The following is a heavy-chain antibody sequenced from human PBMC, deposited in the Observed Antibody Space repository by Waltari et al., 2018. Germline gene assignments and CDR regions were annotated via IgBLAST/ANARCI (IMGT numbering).Heavy chain of an antibody. D-gene: IGHD6-13*01. CDR1: AYSISSGYY. J-gene: IGHJ4*02. V-gene: IGHV4-38-2*02. CDR3: ARDQYGYYYFDY. CDR2: IYHSGSN. Sequence: QVQLQESGPGLVKPSETLSLTCAVSAYSISSGYYWGWIRQPPGKGLVWIGSIYHSGSNYYNPSLKSRVTISVDTSKNQFSLKLSSLTAADTAVYYCARDQYGYYYFDYWGQGTLVTVSS.